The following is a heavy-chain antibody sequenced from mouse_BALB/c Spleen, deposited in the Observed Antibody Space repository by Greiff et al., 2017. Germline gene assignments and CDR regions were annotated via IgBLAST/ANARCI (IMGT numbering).Heavy chain of an antibody. J-gene: IGHJ2*01. CDR2: ISSGSSTI. V-gene: IGHV5-17*02. Sequence: EVKLVESGGGLVQPGGSRKLSCAASGFTFSSFGMHWVRQAPEKGLEWVAYISSGSSTIYYADTVKGRFTISRDNPKNTLFLQMTSLRSEDTAMYYCARDGNYVLFDYWGQGTTLTVSS. D-gene: IGHD2-1*01. CDR3: ARDGNYVLFDY. CDR1: GFTFSSFG.